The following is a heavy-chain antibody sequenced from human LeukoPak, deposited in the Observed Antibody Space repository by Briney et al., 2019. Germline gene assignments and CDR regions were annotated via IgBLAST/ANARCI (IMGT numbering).Heavy chain of an antibody. CDR1: GFTFSSYS. D-gene: IGHD1-26*01. Sequence: GGSLRLSCAASGFTFSSYSMNWVRQATGKGLEWVSYIGGSSSAISYADSVKGRFTVSRDNAENSLYLQMNSLTPEDTAVYYCVTWAVGADYWGQGTLVTVSS. CDR2: IGGSSSAI. CDR3: VTWAVGADY. J-gene: IGHJ4*02. V-gene: IGHV3-48*01.